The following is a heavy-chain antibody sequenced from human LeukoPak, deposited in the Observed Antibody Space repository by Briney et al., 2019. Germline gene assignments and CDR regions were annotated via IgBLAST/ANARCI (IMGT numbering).Heavy chain of an antibody. CDR3: AREIMAYYDFWSGYYTLDNWFDP. Sequence: GGSLRLSCAASGFTFSSYRMNGVRQAPGKGREGVSSISSRRSYIYYADSVQGRFTISRANAKTSLYLKMNSLRAEDTAVYYCAREIMAYYDFWSGYYTLDNWFDPWGQGTLVTVSS. D-gene: IGHD3-3*01. CDR1: GFTFSSYR. J-gene: IGHJ5*02. CDR2: ISSRRSYI. V-gene: IGHV3-21*01.